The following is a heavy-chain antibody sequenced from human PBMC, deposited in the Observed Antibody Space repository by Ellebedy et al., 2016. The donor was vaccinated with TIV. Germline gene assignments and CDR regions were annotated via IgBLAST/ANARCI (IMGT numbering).Heavy chain of an antibody. V-gene: IGHV3-23*01. CDR3: AKDSGLSGWYFDD. CDR2: ISDSGGAT. Sequence: GESLKISCAASGFTFRSYAMGWVRQAPGKGLEWISVISDSGGATYYAAPLKGRFTTSRDNSNDIVYLQINSLRPDDTAVYYCAKDSGLSGWYFDDWGQGTLVTVSS. CDR1: GFTFRSYA. J-gene: IGHJ4*02. D-gene: IGHD6-19*01.